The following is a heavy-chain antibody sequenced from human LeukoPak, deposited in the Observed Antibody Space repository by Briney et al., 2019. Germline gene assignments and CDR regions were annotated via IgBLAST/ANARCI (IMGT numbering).Heavy chain of an antibody. Sequence: PGRSLRLSCAASGFTFSSYAMHWVRQAPGKGLEWVAVISYDGSNKYYADPVKGRFTISRDNSKNTLYLQMNSLRAEDTAVYYCARAITGPLYYYFDYWGQGTLVTVSS. CDR2: ISYDGSNK. V-gene: IGHV3-30-3*01. CDR3: ARAITGPLYYYFDY. J-gene: IGHJ4*02. D-gene: IGHD1-20*01. CDR1: GFTFSSYA.